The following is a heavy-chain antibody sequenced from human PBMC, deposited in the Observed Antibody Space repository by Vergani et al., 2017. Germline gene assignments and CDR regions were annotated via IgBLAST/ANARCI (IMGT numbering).Heavy chain of an antibody. V-gene: IGHV1-2*02. CDR3: ARDYRDYYDSSGYYYIRYFY. CDR2: INPNSGGT. D-gene: IGHD3-22*01. CDR1: GYTFTGYY. Sequence: QVQLVQSGAEVKKPGSSVKVSCKASGYTFTGYYMHWVRQAPGQGLEWMGWINPNSGGTNYAQKFQGRVTMTRDTSISTAYMELSRLRSDDTAVYYCARDYRDYYDSSGYYYIRYFYWGQGTLVTVSS. J-gene: IGHJ4*02.